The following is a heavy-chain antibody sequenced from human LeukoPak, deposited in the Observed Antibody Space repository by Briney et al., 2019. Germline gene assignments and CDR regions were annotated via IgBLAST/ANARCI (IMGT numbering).Heavy chain of an antibody. CDR1: GFTFSSYG. CDR3: AKDTYSSSSVIDY. V-gene: IGHV3-30*02. Sequence: GGSLRLSCAASGFTFSSYGMHWVRQAPGKGLEWVAFIRFTISRDNSKNTLYLQMNSLRAENTAVYYCAKDTYSSSSVIDYWGQGTLVTVSS. D-gene: IGHD6-6*01. J-gene: IGHJ4*02.